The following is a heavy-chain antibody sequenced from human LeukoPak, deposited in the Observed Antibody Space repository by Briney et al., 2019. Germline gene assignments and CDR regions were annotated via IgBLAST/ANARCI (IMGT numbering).Heavy chain of an antibody. V-gene: IGHV3-74*01. CDR3: TRGGYYNGYDY. J-gene: IGHJ4*02. CDR2: IESDGGRP. Sequence: GGSLRLSCAASGFTFSIYSMHWVRQAPGKGLVWVSRIESDGGRPIHADSVKGRFTVSRDNAKSTLYLQMNSLRAEDTAVYYCTRGGYYNGYDYWGQGTLVTVSS. D-gene: IGHD3-10*01. CDR1: GFTFSIYS.